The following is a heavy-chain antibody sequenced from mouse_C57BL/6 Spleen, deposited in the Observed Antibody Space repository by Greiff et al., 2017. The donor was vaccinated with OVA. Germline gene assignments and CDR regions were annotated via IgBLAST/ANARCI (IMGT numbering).Heavy chain of an antibody. CDR1: GYSFTGYY. CDR2: INPSTGGT. D-gene: IGHD2-3*01. Sequence: EVQLQESGPELVKPGASVKISCKASGYSFTGYYMNWVKQSPEKSLEWIGEINPSTGGTTYNQKFTAKATLTVDKSSSTAYMQLKSLTSEDAAVYYCARTPFYDGYGYWGQGTTLTVSS. J-gene: IGHJ2*01. CDR3: ARTPFYDGYGY. V-gene: IGHV1-42*01.